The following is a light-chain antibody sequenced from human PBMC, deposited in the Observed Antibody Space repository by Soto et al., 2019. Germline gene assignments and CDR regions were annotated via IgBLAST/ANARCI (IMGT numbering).Light chain of an antibody. CDR1: ETISNQ. J-gene: IGKJ2*02. Sequence: EVVLTQAPATLSLSPGESATLSCRASETISNQLARYHQKPGQAPRLLMYDASHSVSGIPSRFSGSGSGTDFTLIISSLEPADFAVYYCQHRSDWPPICTFGQGNKVDIE. CDR2: DAS. V-gene: IGKV3-11*01. CDR3: QHRSDWPPICT.